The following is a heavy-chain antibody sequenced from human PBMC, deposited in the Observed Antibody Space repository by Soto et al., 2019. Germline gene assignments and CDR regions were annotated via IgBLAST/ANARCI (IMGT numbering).Heavy chain of an antibody. D-gene: IGHD5-18*01. CDR2: IIPIFGTA. Sequence: QVQLVQSGAEVKKPGSSVKVSCKASGGTFSSYAISWVRQAPGQGLEWMGGIIPIFGTANYAQKFQGRVTITADESTXXAXMXXSSLRSEDTAVYYCATKYVVDTAMVETYYYYGMDVWGQGTTVTVSS. V-gene: IGHV1-69*12. CDR3: ATKYVVDTAMVETYYYYGMDV. CDR1: GGTFSSYA. J-gene: IGHJ6*02.